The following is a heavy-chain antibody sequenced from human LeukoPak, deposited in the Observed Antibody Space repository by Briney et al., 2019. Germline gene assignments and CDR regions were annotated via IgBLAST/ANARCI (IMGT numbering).Heavy chain of an antibody. CDR3: ARVVDDYDSGGFSWFDY. CDR2: VNSDGSRT. V-gene: IGHV3-74*03. CDR1: AFILTRSW. D-gene: IGHD3-22*01. Sequence: GGSLRLSCTASAFILTRSWMQWVRQRPGKGREWVSRVNSDGSRTTYADSVKGRFSSSRNNAKNTLYLQMNRLRAEDTAVYYGARVVDDYDSGGFSWFDYWGQGTLVTVSS. J-gene: IGHJ4*02.